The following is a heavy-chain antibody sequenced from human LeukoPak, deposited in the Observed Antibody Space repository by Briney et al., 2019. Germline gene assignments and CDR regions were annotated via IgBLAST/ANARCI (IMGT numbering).Heavy chain of an antibody. CDR2: IYYSGST. V-gene: IGHV4-39*07. J-gene: IGHJ4*02. D-gene: IGHD6-19*01. Sequence: TTSETLSLTCTVSGGSISSSSYYWGWIRQPPGKGLEWIGSIYYSGSTYYNPSLKSRVTISVDTSKNQFSLKLSSVTAADTAVYYCARDPAEYSSGWYLNWGQGTLVTVSS. CDR3: ARDPAEYSSGWYLN. CDR1: GGSISSSSYY.